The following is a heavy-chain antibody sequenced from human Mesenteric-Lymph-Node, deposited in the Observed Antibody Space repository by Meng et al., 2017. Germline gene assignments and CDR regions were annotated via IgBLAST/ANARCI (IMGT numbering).Heavy chain of an antibody. Sequence: LPQAGPGLVNPPKHPSLPWAIPGDSVSSNSAAWNWIRQSPSRGLEWLGRTYYRSKWYNDYAVSVKSRITINPDTSKNQFSLQLNSVTPEDTAVYYCARDSSSSAYSPFDYWGQGTLVTVSS. J-gene: IGHJ4*02. CDR2: TYYRSKWYN. CDR3: ARDSSSSAYSPFDY. D-gene: IGHD3-22*01. CDR1: GDSVSSNSAA. V-gene: IGHV6-1*01.